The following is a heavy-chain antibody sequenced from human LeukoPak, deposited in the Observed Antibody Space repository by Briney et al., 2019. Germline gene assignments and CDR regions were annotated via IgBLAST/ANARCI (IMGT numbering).Heavy chain of an antibody. D-gene: IGHD3-10*01. CDR1: GGTFSSYA. Sequence: GASVKVSCKASGGTFSSYAISWVRQAPGQGLEWMGGIIPIFGTANYVQKFQGRVTITTDESTSTAYMELSSLRSEDTAVYYCARVGRYYYGSGSYSGEYYYYYYMDVWGKGTTVTVSS. CDR2: IIPIFGTA. V-gene: IGHV1-69*05. J-gene: IGHJ6*03. CDR3: ARVGRYYYGSGSYSGEYYYYYYMDV.